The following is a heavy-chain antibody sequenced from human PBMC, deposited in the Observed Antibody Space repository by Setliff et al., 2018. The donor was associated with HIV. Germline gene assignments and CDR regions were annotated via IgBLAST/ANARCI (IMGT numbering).Heavy chain of an antibody. CDR1: GYTFTSYY. V-gene: IGHV1-46*01. J-gene: IGHJ5*02. D-gene: IGHD2-21*01. Sequence: ASVKVSCKASGYTFTSYYIHWVRQAPGQGLEWMGRINPSGGSTSYSQNFQGRVTVTRETSTSTVYMELSSLRSEDTAVYFCAREDGVIAAPKKIFGPWGQGALVTVSS. CDR2: INPSGGST. CDR3: AREDGVIAAPKKIFGP.